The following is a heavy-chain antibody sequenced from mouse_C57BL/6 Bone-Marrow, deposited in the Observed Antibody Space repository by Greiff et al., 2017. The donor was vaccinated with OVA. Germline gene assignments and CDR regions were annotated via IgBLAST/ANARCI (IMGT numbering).Heavy chain of an antibody. V-gene: IGHV2-9*01. CDR3: AKQIYYDYDEYYAMDY. CDR2: IWGGGST. CDR1: GFSLTSYG. Sequence: VQVVESGPGLVAPSQSLSITCTVSGFSLTSYGVDWVRQPPGKGLEWLGVIWGGGSTNYNSALMSRLSISKDNSKSQVFLKMNSLQTDDTAMYYCAKQIYYDYDEYYAMDYWGQGTSVTVSS. J-gene: IGHJ4*01. D-gene: IGHD2-4*01.